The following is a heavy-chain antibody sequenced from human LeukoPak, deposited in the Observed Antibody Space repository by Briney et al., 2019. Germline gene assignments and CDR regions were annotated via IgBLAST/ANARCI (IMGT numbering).Heavy chain of an antibody. Sequence: ASVKVSCKVSGYTLTELSMHWVRQAPGEGLEWMGGFDPEDGETIYAQKFQGRVTMTEDTSTDTAYMELSSLRSEDTAVYYCAALDILTGYYPFDYWGQGTLVTVSS. CDR1: GYTLTELS. CDR3: AALDILTGYYPFDY. V-gene: IGHV1-24*01. D-gene: IGHD3-9*01. J-gene: IGHJ4*02. CDR2: FDPEDGET.